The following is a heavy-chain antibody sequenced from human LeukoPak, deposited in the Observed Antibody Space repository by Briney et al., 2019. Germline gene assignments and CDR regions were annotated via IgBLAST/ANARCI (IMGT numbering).Heavy chain of an antibody. CDR2: ISYDGSNK. D-gene: IGHD3-10*01. Sequence: GRSLRLSCAASGFTFSSYGMHWVRQAPGKGLEWVAVISYDGSNKYYADSVKGRFTISRDNSKNTLYLQMNSLRAEDTAAYYCAKDLGDGSGPDYWGQGTLVTVSS. CDR3: AKDLGDGSGPDY. J-gene: IGHJ4*02. CDR1: GFTFSSYG. V-gene: IGHV3-30*18.